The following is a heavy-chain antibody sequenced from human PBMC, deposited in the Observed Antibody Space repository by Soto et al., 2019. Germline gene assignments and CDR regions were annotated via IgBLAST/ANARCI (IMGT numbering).Heavy chain of an antibody. J-gene: IGHJ4*02. CDR1: GGSISSTSYY. Sequence: QLRLQESGPGLVKPSETLSLTCSVFGGSISSTSYYWGWIRQPPGKGLEWVGSMVHSVTANYNPSLKSRATISADTSKNQVSLKLSSVTAADTAVYYCARPARQDTVAGDYWGQGTLVTVSS. D-gene: IGHD5-12*01. V-gene: IGHV4-39*01. CDR2: MVHSVTA. CDR3: ARPARQDTVAGDY.